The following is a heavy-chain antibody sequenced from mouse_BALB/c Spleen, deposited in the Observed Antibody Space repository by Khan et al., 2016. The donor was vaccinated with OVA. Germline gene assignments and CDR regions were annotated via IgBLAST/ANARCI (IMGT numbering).Heavy chain of an antibody. CDR3: LRSLFYYGSAYEGFAY. D-gene: IGHD1-1*01. CDR2: ISPNSDGS. Sequence: VQLQQSGPELVKPGASVKMSCKASGYTFTSYVMHWVKQKPRQGLEWIGYISPNSDGSKSNEKFRGKATLTSDKSSSTAYMELSRLAVEDSAVYYCLRSLFYYGSAYEGFAYWGQGTLVTVSA. CDR1: GYTFTSYV. J-gene: IGHJ3*01. V-gene: IGHV1S136*01.